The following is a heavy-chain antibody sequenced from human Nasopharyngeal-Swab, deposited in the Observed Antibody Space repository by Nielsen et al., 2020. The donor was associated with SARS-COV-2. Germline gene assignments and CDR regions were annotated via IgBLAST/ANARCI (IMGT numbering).Heavy chain of an antibody. J-gene: IGHJ4*02. V-gene: IGHV3-23*01. D-gene: IGHD2-15*01. Sequence: GGSLRLSCAASGFTFSNYAMSWVRQAPGKGLEWVSGITASGANTYHADSVKGRFTISRDNSKNSLYLQMNSLRAEDTAVYYCARVAWDIVVVVAAGAPDYWGRGTLVTVSS. CDR2: ITASGANT. CDR3: ARVAWDIVVVVAAGAPDY. CDR1: GFTFSNYA.